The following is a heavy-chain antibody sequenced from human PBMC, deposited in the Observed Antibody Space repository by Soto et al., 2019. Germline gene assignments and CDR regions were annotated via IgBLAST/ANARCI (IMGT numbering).Heavy chain of an antibody. J-gene: IGHJ4*02. D-gene: IGHD6-19*01. CDR3: ARANGYSSGWWNYFDY. CDR1: GYSFTSYW. CDR2: IYPGDSDT. Sequence: GESLKISCKGSGYSFTSYWIGWVRQMPGKGLEWMGIIYPGDSDTRYSPSFQGQVTISADKSISTAYLQWSSLKASDTAMYYCARANGYSSGWWNYFDYWGQGTLVTAPQ. V-gene: IGHV5-51*01.